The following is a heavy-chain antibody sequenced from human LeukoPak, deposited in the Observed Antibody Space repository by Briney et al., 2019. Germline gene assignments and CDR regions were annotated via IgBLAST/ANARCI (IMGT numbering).Heavy chain of an antibody. CDR2: LYSSGST. Sequence: PSETLSLTCAVSGGSISSSNYYWGWIRQPPGKGLEWIGTLYSSGSTYYNPSLKSRITLSVDASKNQFSLKLSSLTATDTAVYYCARQRYCSRVNCTPHFDHWGQGTLVTVSS. J-gene: IGHJ4*02. CDR3: ARQRYCSRVNCTPHFDH. V-gene: IGHV4-39*01. D-gene: IGHD2-15*01. CDR1: GGSISSSNYY.